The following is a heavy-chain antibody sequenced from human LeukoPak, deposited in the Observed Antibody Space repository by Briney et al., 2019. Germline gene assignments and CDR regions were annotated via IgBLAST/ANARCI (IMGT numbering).Heavy chain of an antibody. V-gene: IGHV4-34*01. CDR2: INHSGST. D-gene: IGHD2-21*01. J-gene: IGHJ4*02. CDR1: GGSSSGYY. CDR3: ARGGEAWFDY. Sequence: PSETLSLTCAVYGGSSSGYYWSWIRQPPGKGLEWIGEINHSGSTNYNPSLKSRVTISVDTSKNQFSLKLSSVTAADTAVYYCARGGEAWFDYWGQGTLVTVSS.